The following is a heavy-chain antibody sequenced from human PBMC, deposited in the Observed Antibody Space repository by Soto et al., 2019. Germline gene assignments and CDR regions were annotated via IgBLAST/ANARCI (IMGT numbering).Heavy chain of an antibody. Sequence: SETLSLTCTVSGGSISSSSYYWGWIRQPPGKGLEWIGSIYYSGSTYYNPSLKSRVTISVDTSKNQFSLKLSSVTAADTAVYYCARVAGYCSGGSCPDYYYYYMDVWGKGTTVTVSS. V-gene: IGHV4-39*07. D-gene: IGHD2-15*01. CDR2: IYYSGST. CDR1: GGSISSSSYY. J-gene: IGHJ6*03. CDR3: ARVAGYCSGGSCPDYYYYYMDV.